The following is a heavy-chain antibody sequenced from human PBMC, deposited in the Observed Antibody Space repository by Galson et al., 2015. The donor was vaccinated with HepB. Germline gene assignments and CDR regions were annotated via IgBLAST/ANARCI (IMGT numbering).Heavy chain of an antibody. CDR2: INTNTGNP. D-gene: IGHD6-13*01. V-gene: IGHV7-4-1*02. Sequence: SVKVSCKASGYTFIDYAMNWVRQAPGQGLEWMGWINTNTGNPTYAQGFTGRFVFSLDTSVSTAYLQISSLKAEDTAVYFCARARRYSSGWSTEGFDPWGQGTLVTVSS. J-gene: IGHJ5*02. CDR3: ARARRYSSGWSTEGFDP. CDR1: GYTFIDYA.